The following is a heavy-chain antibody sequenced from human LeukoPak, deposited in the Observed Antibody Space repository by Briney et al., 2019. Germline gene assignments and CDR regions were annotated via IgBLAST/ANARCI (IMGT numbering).Heavy chain of an antibody. CDR3: AKQWLDQYFQH. J-gene: IGHJ1*01. CDR1: GFTFSGYA. CDR2: ISGSGGST. Sequence: PGASLRLSCAASGFTFSGYAMSWVRQSPGKGLEWVSTISGSGGSTYYADSVKGRFTISRDNSKNTLFLQMNSLRAEDTAVYYCAKQWLDQYFQHWGQGTLVTVSS. V-gene: IGHV3-23*01. D-gene: IGHD6-19*01.